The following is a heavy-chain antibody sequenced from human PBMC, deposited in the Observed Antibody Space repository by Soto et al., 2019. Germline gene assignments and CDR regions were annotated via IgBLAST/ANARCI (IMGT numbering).Heavy chain of an antibody. J-gene: IGHJ5*02. CDR2: IFYLGSS. Sequence: PPDTLSLTCTVSGDSIISSDFYWCWVRQPPGKGLEWIGSIFYLGSSYYNPSLKSRVTMSVDTSKNQFSLRLRSVTAADTALYFCARHSLALRKNNWFDPWGQGIMVTVSS. V-gene: IGHV4-39*01. CDR3: ARHSLALRKNNWFDP. CDR1: GDSIISSDFY. D-gene: IGHD3-3*02.